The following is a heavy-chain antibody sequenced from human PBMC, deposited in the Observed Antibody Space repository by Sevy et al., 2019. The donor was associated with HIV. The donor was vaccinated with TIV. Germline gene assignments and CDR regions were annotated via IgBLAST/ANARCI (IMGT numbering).Heavy chain of an antibody. J-gene: IGHJ4*02. CDR3: ARDMLGYCSSTSCYAEGDFDF. CDR1: GGSISSYY. V-gene: IGHV4-59*01. CDR2: IYYSGST. D-gene: IGHD2-2*01. Sequence: SETLSLTCTVSGGSISSYYWSWIRQPPGKGLEWIGYIYYSGSTNYNPSLKSRVTISVDTSKNQFSLKLCSVTAADTAVYYCARDMLGYCSSTSCYAEGDFDFWGQGTLVTVSS.